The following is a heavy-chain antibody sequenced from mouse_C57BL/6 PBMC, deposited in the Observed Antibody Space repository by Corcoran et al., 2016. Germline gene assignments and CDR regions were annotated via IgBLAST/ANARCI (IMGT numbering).Heavy chain of an antibody. CDR3: VTARFAY. Sequence: QIKLVQTGKQRKKPGETVRRSCKASGYTFTEYPMHCVKPATGKGFKWMGMIYTDTGEPTYAEEFKGRFAFSLETSASTAYLQINNLKNEDTATYFCVTARFAYWGQGTLVTVSA. J-gene: IGHJ3*01. CDR1: GYTFTEYP. V-gene: IGHV9-1*01. CDR2: IYTDTGEP.